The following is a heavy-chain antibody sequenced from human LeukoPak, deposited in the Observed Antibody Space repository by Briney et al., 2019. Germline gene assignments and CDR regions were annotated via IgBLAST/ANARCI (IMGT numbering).Heavy chain of an antibody. CDR3: AKFSGSGSYFEDY. D-gene: IGHD1-26*01. V-gene: IGHV3-30*02. Sequence: PGGSLRLSCAVSGFTFSGYGMHWVRQAPGKGLEWVAFVRYDGSNKYYADSVKGRFTISRDNSKNTLYLQMNSLRAEDTAVYYCAKFSGSGSYFEDYWGQGTLVTVSS. CDR1: GFTFSGYG. CDR2: VRYDGSNK. J-gene: IGHJ4*02.